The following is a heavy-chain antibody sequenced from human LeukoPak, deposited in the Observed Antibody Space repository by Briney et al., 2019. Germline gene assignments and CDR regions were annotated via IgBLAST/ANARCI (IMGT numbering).Heavy chain of an antibody. CDR1: GFTFSSYA. V-gene: IGHV3-7*01. CDR3: ARGGGYCSSTSCYSDSAFDI. J-gene: IGHJ3*02. Sequence: GGSLRLSCAASGFTFSSYAMSWVRQAPGKGLEWVANIKQDGSEKYYVDSVKGRFTISRDNAKNSLYLQMNSLRAEDTAVYYCARGGGYCSSTSCYSDSAFDIWGQGTMVTVSS. CDR2: IKQDGSEK. D-gene: IGHD2-2*01.